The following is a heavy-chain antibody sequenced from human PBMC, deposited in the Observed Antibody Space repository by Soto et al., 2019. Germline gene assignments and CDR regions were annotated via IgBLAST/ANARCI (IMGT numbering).Heavy chain of an antibody. V-gene: IGHV1-18*01. CDR2: ISLYSDGT. D-gene: IGHD2-2*01. CDR1: GYTFSNYG. CDR3: ARVVPGAEAWFGT. J-gene: IGHJ5*02. Sequence: QVQLVQSGGEVKRPGASVKVSCKTSGYTFSNYGITWVRQAPGQPLEWLGWISLYSDGTNYAQKFQGRVSMTTDTSTTTSYMELRSLRSADTAVYYCARVVPGAEAWFGTWGQGTLVTVS.